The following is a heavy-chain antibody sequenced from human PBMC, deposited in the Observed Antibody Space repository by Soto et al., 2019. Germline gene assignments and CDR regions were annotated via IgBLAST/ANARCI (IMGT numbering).Heavy chain of an antibody. V-gene: IGHV3-30*18. CDR2: ISYDGSNK. D-gene: IGHD3-22*01. Sequence: QVQLVESGGGVVQPGRSLRLSCAASGFTFSSYGMHWVRQAPGKGLEWVAVISYDGSNKYYADSVKGRFTISRDNSKNXLXLXXNSLRAEDTAVYYCAKDGGLMTMIVVVPYYYSMDVWGQGTTVTVSS. CDR1: GFTFSSYG. CDR3: AKDGGLMTMIVVVPYYYSMDV. J-gene: IGHJ6*02.